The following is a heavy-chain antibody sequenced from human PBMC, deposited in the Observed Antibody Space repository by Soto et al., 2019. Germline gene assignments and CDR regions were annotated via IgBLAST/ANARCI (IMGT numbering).Heavy chain of an antibody. J-gene: IGHJ6*02. CDR2: INAGNGNT. D-gene: IGHD2-15*01. V-gene: IGHV1-3*01. CDR3: AREALGYCSGGSCYDYYYGMDV. Sequence: ASVKVSCKASGYTFTSYAMHWVRQAPGQRLEWMGWINAGNGNTKYSQKFQGRVTITRDTSASTAYMELSSLRSEDTAVYYCAREALGYCSGGSCYDYYYGMDVWGQGTTVTV. CDR1: GYTFTSYA.